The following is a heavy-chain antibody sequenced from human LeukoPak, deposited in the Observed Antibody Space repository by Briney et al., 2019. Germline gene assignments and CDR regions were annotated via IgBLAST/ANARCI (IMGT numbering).Heavy chain of an antibody. CDR3: AREEGFCRSTSCSAPFDY. D-gene: IGHD2-2*01. J-gene: IGHJ4*02. V-gene: IGHV1-2*02. CDR1: GYTFTGYY. CDR2: INPNSGDT. Sequence: GASVKVSCKXSGYTFTGYYMHWVRQAPGQGLEWMGWINPNSGDTIYSQKFQGRVTMTRDTSISTAYMELRRLRSDDTAVYYCAREEGFCRSTSCSAPFDYWGQGTLVIVSS.